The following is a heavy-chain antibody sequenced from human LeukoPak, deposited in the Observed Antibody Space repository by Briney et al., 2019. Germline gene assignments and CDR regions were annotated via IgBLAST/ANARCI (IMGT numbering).Heavy chain of an antibody. V-gene: IGHV3-23*01. J-gene: IGHJ6*03. CDR1: GFIFRSYG. Sequence: GGSLRLSCAASGFIFRSYGMSWVRQAPGKGLEWVSGISSSGGTTHYADSVQGRFTISRDNAKNSLYLQMNSLRVEDTAVYYCARGIAAPDRGYYYMDVWGKGTTVTVSS. CDR2: ISSSGGTT. D-gene: IGHD6-13*01. CDR3: ARGIAAPDRGYYYMDV.